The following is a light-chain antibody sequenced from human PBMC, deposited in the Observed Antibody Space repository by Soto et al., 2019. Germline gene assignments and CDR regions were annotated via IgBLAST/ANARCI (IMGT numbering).Light chain of an antibody. Sequence: DIQMTQSPSTLSASVGDRVTITCRASQSISTWLAWYQQKPGKAPKLLIYKASNLEGGVPSRFSGSGSGTEFTITISGLQHDDFATYYCQQYNAYPLTFGGGKRLEIK. CDR2: KAS. CDR1: QSISTW. J-gene: IGKJ5*01. CDR3: QQYNAYPLT. V-gene: IGKV1-5*03.